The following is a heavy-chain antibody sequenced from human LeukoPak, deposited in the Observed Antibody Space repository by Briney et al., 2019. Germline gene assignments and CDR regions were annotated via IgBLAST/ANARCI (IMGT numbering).Heavy chain of an antibody. CDR2: VKKDASEK. D-gene: IGHD3-10*01. Sequence: PGGSLRLSRAASGFTFSNNWMTWVRQAPGKGLEWVASVKKDASEKYYVDSVKGRFTISRDNAKNSLYLQMSSLRVEDTAVYYCARGPPYGSRSDYFDYWGQGTLVTVSA. J-gene: IGHJ4*02. CDR3: ARGPPYGSRSDYFDY. V-gene: IGHV3-7*01. CDR1: GFTFSNNW.